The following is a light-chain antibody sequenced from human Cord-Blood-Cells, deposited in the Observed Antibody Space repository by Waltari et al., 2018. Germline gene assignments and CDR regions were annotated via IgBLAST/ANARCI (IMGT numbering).Light chain of an antibody. CDR3: IQALQTPWT. Sequence: DIVMTQSPLSLPVTPGEPASISCRSSQSLLHSNGYNYLDWYLQKPGQSPQLLIYLGTNRASGVPGRFSGSGSGTDCTLKISRVEAEDVGVYYCIQALQTPWTFGQGTKVEIK. CDR1: QSLLHSNGYNY. V-gene: IGKV2-28*01. J-gene: IGKJ1*01. CDR2: LGT.